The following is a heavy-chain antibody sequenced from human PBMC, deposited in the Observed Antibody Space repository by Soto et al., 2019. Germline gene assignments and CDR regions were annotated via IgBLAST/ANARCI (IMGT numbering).Heavy chain of an antibody. V-gene: IGHV4-30-2*01. CDR3: ARAAYYYDSSGSNYGPFDY. CDR2: IYHSGST. J-gene: IGHJ4*02. CDR1: GGSISSGGYS. D-gene: IGHD3-22*01. Sequence: SETLSLTCAVSGGSISSGGYSWSWIRQPPGKGPEWIGYIYHSGSTYYNPSLKSRVTISVDRSKNQFSLKLSSVTAADTAVYYCARAAYYYDSSGSNYGPFDYWGQGTLVTVSS.